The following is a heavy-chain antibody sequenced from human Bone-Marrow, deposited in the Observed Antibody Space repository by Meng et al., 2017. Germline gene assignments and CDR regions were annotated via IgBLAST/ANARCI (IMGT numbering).Heavy chain of an antibody. Sequence: SVNVSCKASGYTFTSYGISWVRQSPGQGLEWMGWISAYNGNTNYAQKLQGRVTMTTDTSTSTAYMELRSLRSDDTAVYYCARDADDYSSSSGNRYWGQGTLVTVSS. CDR2: ISAYNGNT. D-gene: IGHD6-6*01. V-gene: IGHV1-18*01. CDR3: ARDADDYSSSSGNRY. J-gene: IGHJ4*02. CDR1: GYTFTSYG.